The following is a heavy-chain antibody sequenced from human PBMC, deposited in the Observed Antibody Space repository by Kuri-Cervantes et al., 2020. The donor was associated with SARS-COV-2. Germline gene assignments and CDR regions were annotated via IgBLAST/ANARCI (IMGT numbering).Heavy chain of an antibody. CDR1: GGSISNYY. CDR3: ARISRTYAFDI. Sequence: GSLRLSCTVSGGSISNYYWSWIRQPAGKGLEWIGRIYTSGSTNYNPSLKSRFTMSVDTSKNQFSLKLSSVTAADTAVYYCARISRTYAFDIWGQGTMVTVSS. CDR2: IYTSGST. D-gene: IGHD1-14*01. J-gene: IGHJ3*02. V-gene: IGHV4-4*07.